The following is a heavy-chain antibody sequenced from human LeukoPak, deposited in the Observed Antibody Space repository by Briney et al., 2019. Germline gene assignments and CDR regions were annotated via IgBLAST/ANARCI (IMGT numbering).Heavy chain of an antibody. J-gene: IGHJ3*02. D-gene: IGHD3-22*01. V-gene: IGHV4-39*01. CDR2: IYYSGST. CDR1: GGSISSSSYY. Sequence: PSETLSLTCTVSGGSISSSSYYWGWIRQPPGEGLEWIGSIYYSGSTYYNPSLKSRVTISVDTSKNQFSLKLSSVTAADTAVYYCARAIVVANDAFDIWGQGTMATVSS. CDR3: ARAIVVANDAFDI.